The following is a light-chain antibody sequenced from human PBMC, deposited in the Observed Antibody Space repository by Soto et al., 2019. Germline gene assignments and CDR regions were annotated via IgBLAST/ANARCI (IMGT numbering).Light chain of an antibody. V-gene: IGLV2-18*01. CDR1: SSDVGSYNR. J-gene: IGLJ1*01. CDR3: SLYISGSTYV. Sequence: QSVLTQPPSVSGSPGQSVTISCTGTSSDVGSYNRLSWYQQPPGTAPKLIMYEVNTRPSGVPDRFSGSQSGSTASLTIYGLQAEDEADYYCSLYISGSTYVFGTGTKVTV. CDR2: EVN.